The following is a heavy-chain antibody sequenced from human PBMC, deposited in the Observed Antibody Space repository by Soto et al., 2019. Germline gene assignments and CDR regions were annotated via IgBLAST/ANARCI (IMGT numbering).Heavy chain of an antibody. V-gene: IGHV4-59*01. J-gene: IGHJ4*02. CDR2: IYYSGST. CDR1: GGSISSYY. D-gene: IGHD1-26*01. CDR3: ARETASGLR. Sequence: QVQLQESGPGLVKPSETLSLNCTVSGGSISSYYWSWIRHPPGKGLEWIGYIYYSGSTNYNPSLKSRVTISVDTSKNQLSLKLSSVTAADTAVYYCARETASGLRWGQGTLVTVSS.